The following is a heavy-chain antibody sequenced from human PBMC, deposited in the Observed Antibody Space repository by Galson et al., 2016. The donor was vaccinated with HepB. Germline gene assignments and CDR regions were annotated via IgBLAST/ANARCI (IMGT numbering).Heavy chain of an antibody. CDR2: IYPGDSET. D-gene: IGHD6-19*01. CDR1: GYSFSNSW. J-gene: IGHJ5*02. CDR3: VRRPVVAGTGFFDP. Sequence: QSGAEVKKPGESLRISCKGSGYSFSNSWIGWVRQMPGKGLEWMGIIYPGDSETRYSPSFEGQVTISADTSINTAHLHWSSLKASDTGMYYCVRRPVVAGTGFFDPWGQGTLVTVSS. V-gene: IGHV5-51*01.